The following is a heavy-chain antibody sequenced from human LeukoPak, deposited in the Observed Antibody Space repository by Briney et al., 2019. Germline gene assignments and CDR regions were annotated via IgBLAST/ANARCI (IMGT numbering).Heavy chain of an antibody. Sequence: PGGSLRLSCAASGFTFSSYGMHWVRQAPGKGLEWVAFIRYDGSNKYYADSVKGRFTISRDNSKNTLYLQMNSLRAEDTAVYYCATSCDYVWGSYRHGPRDWGQGTLVTVSS. CDR2: IRYDGSNK. V-gene: IGHV3-30*02. CDR3: ATSCDYVWGSYRHGPRD. J-gene: IGHJ4*02. D-gene: IGHD3-16*02. CDR1: GFTFSSYG.